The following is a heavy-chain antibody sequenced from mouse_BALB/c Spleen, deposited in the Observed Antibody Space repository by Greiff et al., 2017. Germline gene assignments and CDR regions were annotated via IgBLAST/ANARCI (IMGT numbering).Heavy chain of an antibody. J-gene: IGHJ3*01. V-gene: IGHV1-55*01. CDR2: IYPGSGST. Sequence: QVQLQQPGAELVKPGTSVKLSCKASGYNFTSYWINWVKLRPGQGLEWIGDIYPGSGSTNYNEKFKGKATLTVDKSSSTAYMHLNSLTSEDSAVYYCAREELTTATFAYWGQGTLVTVSA. CDR3: AREELTTATFAY. CDR1: GYNFTSYW. D-gene: IGHD1-2*01.